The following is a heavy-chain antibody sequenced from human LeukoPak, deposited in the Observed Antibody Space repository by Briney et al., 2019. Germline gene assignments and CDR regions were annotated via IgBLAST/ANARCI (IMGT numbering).Heavy chain of an antibody. CDR1: GGSISSGGYS. J-gene: IGHJ4*02. CDR2: IYHSGST. Sequence: SETLSLTCAVSGGSISSGGYSWSWIRQPPGKGLEWIGYIYHSGSTYYNPSLKSRVTISVDRSKNQFSLKLSSVTAADTAVYYCARVTRNYFDYWGQGTLVTVSS. CDR3: ARVTRNYFDY. V-gene: IGHV4-30-2*01.